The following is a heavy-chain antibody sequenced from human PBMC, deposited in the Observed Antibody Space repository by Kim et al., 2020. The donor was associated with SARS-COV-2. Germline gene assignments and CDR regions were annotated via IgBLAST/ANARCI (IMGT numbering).Heavy chain of an antibody. J-gene: IGHJ6*04. CDR1: GYTLTELS. Sequence: ASVKVSCKVSGYTLTELSMHWVRQAPGKGLEWMGGFDPEDGETIYAQKFQGRVTMTEDTSTDTAYMELSSLRSEDTAVYYCATQPPQGPLWFRELEGSLDVWGKGTTVTVSS. D-gene: IGHD3-10*01. CDR2: FDPEDGET. V-gene: IGHV1-24*01. CDR3: ATQPPQGPLWFRELEGSLDV.